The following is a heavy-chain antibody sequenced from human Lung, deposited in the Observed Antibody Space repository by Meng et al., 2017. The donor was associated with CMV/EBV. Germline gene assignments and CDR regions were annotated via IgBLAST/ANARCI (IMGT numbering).Heavy chain of an antibody. D-gene: IGHD6-13*01. J-gene: IGHJ4*02. CDR2: ISGSGGTT. CDR3: VKDLYGGWPLSSSPSFDY. CDR1: TVSGYA. V-gene: IGHV3-23*01. Sequence: TVSGYAMSWVRQAPGKGLEWVSLISGSGGTTYYADSMKGRFTISRDNSKNTLYLQMNSLRAEDTAVYYCVKDLYGGWPLSSSPSFDYWGQGTLVTVSS.